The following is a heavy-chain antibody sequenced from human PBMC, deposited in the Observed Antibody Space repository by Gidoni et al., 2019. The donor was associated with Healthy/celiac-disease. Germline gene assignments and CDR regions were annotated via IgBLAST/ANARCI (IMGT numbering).Heavy chain of an antibody. J-gene: IGHJ6*01. CDR1: GFTFSSYA. D-gene: IGHD1-26*01. Sequence: EVQLLESGGGLVQPGGSLRLSCAASGFTFSSYAMSWVRQAPGKGLEGVSAISGSGGSTYYADSVKGRFTISRDNSKNTLYLQMNSLRAEDTAVYYCAKDRVGATRGVSSAPTKAPDVFPIIFRG. CDR3: AKDRVGATRGVSSAPTKAPDVFPIIF. CDR2: ISGSGGST. V-gene: IGHV3-23*01.